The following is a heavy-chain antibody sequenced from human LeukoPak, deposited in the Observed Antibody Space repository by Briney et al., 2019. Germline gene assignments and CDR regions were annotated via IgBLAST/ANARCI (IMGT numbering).Heavy chain of an antibody. Sequence: PGGSLRLSCAASGFTFSNYAMSWVRQAPGKGLEWVANIKQDGSEKYYVDSVKGRFTISRDNAKNSLYLQMNSLRAEDTAVYYCARNLGYYDYVWGSPLWGQGTLVTVSS. CDR2: IKQDGSEK. J-gene: IGHJ4*02. D-gene: IGHD3-16*01. CDR3: ARNLGYYDYVWGSPL. CDR1: GFTFSNYA. V-gene: IGHV3-7*01.